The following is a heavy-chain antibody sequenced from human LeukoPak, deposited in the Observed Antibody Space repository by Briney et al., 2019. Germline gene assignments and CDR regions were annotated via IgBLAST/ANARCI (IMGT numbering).Heavy chain of an antibody. V-gene: IGHV3-33*01. J-gene: IGHJ6*02. CDR3: ARQESLRFLEWLPHYYYYYGMDV. Sequence: PGRSLRLSCAASGFTFSSYGMHWVRQAPGKGLEWVAVIWYDGSNKYYADSVKGRFTISRDNSKNTLYLQMNSLRAEDMAVYYCARQESLRFLEWLPHYYYYYGMDVWGQGTTVTVSS. CDR1: GFTFSSYG. CDR2: IWYDGSNK. D-gene: IGHD3-3*01.